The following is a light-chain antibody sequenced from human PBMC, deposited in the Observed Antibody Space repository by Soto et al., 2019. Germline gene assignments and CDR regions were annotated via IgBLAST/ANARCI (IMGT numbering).Light chain of an antibody. V-gene: IGKV3-20*01. CDR1: QNVYSNF. CDR3: HQYGNSPLT. Sequence: ETVLTQSPGTLSLSPGDRATLSCRASQNVYSNFVGWYQQRPGQAPRLIIYGTSTRATDIPDRFSGSGSGTDFTLTISRLEPDDFAVYFCHQYGNSPLTFGPGTKVDF. J-gene: IGKJ3*01. CDR2: GTS.